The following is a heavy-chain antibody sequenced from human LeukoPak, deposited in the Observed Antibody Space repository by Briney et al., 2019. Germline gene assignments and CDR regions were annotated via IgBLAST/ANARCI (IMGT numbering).Heavy chain of an antibody. J-gene: IGHJ4*02. CDR1: VFTFSSYA. CDR3: AKRTTVTKGYFDF. Sequence: PGGSLRLSCEASVFTFSSYAMSWVRQAPEKGLEWVSTISGSGSSTYYADSVKGRFTISRDNSKNAVYLQMNSLRADDTAVYFCAKRTTVTKGYFDFWGQGTLVTVSS. D-gene: IGHD4-17*01. V-gene: IGHV3-23*01. CDR2: ISGSGSST.